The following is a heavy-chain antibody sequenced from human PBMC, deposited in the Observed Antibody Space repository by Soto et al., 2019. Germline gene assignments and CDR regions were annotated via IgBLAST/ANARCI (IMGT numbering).Heavy chain of an antibody. CDR3: FQAEDGIRDVRSVSAFLLNRSSDL. CDR2: ISYSSSYI. Sequence: QGKELEWVSSISYSSSYIYYADSVKGRVTISRDNAKNSLYLQMNSLRAEDTAVYFFFQAEDGIRDVRSVSAFLLNRSSDL. D-gene: IGHD3-10*02. J-gene: IGHJ2*01. V-gene: IGHV3-21*01.